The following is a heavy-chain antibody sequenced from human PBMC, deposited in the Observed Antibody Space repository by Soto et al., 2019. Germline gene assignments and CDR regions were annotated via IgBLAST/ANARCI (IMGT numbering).Heavy chain of an antibody. V-gene: IGHV1-2*02. CDR3: ARGYCHNSGCSDYFDY. Sequence: ASVKVSCKASGYSFIDYYIHWVRQAPGQGFEWMGRISPKSAGTDYAKKFEDRVTLTWDTSLNTAYMELSSLKSDDTAVYYCARGYCHNSGCSDYFDYWGQGTMVTVSS. D-gene: IGHD2-8*01. CDR1: GYSFIDYY. CDR2: ISPKSAGT. J-gene: IGHJ4*02.